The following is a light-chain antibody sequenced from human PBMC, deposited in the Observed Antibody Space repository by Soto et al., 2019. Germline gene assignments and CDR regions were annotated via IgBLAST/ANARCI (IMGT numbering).Light chain of an antibody. CDR1: QSVSSSY. J-gene: IGKJ3*01. CDR3: QQYGSLPFT. CDR2: GAS. V-gene: IGKV3-20*01. Sequence: EIVLTQSPGTLSLSPGERATLFCRASQSVSSSYIAWYQQKPGQAPRLLIYGASSRATGIPDRFSGSGSGTDFTLTISRLEPEDFAVYYCQQYGSLPFTFGPGTKVDIK.